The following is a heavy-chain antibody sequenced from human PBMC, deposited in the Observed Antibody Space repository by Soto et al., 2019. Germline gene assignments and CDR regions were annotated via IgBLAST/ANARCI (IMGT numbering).Heavy chain of an antibody. CDR1: GYTFTGYY. D-gene: IGHD6-6*01. CDR3: ARDRSIAARRAFHGMDA. V-gene: IGHV1-2*04. CDR2: INPNSGGT. J-gene: IGHJ6*02. Sequence: SVKVSCKASGYTFTGYYMHWVRQAPGQGLEWMGWINPNSGGTNYAQKFQGWVTMTRDTSISTAYMELSRLRSDDTAVYYCARDRSIAARRAFHGMDAWGQGTTVTVSS.